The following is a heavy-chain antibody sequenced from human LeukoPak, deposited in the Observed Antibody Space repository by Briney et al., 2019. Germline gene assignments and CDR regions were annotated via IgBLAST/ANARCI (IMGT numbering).Heavy chain of an antibody. V-gene: IGHV4-39*01. D-gene: IGHD6-13*01. CDR3: ARLRVQQLASSYYMDV. CDR2: LYYGVNT. Sequence: SETLSLTCIVSGDSVTTTNFYWGWIRQAPGKGLEWIGSLYYGVNTYYKPSLKSRVTISVDTSLNPFSLILTSVTAADTGMYYCARLRVQQLASSYYMDVWGKGTTVTVSS. CDR1: GDSVTTTNFY. J-gene: IGHJ6*03.